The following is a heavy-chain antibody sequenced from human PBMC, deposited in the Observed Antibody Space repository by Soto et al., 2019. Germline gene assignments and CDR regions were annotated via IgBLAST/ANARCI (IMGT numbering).Heavy chain of an antibody. Sequence: ESLRRSCTGSGFTFSSYSMIWVRQAPGKGLEWVSGISGSGDNTYYSDSVKGRFTISRDNSKNTLYLQMNSLRAEDTAVYYCAKDYYYDSSGQDYWGQGTLVTVSS. D-gene: IGHD3-22*01. CDR1: GFTFSSYS. V-gene: IGHV3-23*01. J-gene: IGHJ4*02. CDR2: ISGSGDNT. CDR3: AKDYYYDSSGQDY.